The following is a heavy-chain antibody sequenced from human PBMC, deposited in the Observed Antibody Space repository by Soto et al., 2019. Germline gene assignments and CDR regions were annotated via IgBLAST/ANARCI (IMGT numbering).Heavy chain of an antibody. Sequence: PSETLSLTCAVYGGSFSGYYWSWIRQPPGKGLEWIGEINHRGSTNYNPSLKSRVTISVDTSKNQFSLKLSSVTAADTAVYYCARGRSDGIVVVPAAIGLQMDVWGKGTTVTVSS. CDR1: GGSFSGYY. D-gene: IGHD2-2*01. V-gene: IGHV4-34*01. CDR2: INHRGST. J-gene: IGHJ6*04. CDR3: ARGRSDGIVVVPAAIGLQMDV.